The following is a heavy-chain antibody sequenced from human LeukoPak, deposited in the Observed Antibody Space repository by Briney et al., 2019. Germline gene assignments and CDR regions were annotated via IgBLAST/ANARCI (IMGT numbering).Heavy chain of an antibody. Sequence: PGGSLRLSCAASGFVFSPYAMSWVRQAPGKGLEWVSAISGSGGSTYYADSVKGRFTISRDNSKNTLYLQMNSLRAEDTAVYYCAKTRYDFWSGSNWGQGTLVTVSS. CDR2: ISGSGGST. J-gene: IGHJ4*02. CDR3: AKTRYDFWSGSN. V-gene: IGHV3-23*01. CDR1: GFVFSPYA. D-gene: IGHD3-3*01.